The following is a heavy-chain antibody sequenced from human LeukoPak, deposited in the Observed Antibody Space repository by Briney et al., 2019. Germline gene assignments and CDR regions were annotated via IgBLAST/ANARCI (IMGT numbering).Heavy chain of an antibody. D-gene: IGHD4/OR15-4a*01. J-gene: IGHJ4*02. CDR2: ISGNGDST. CDR1: GFTFDDFA. V-gene: IGHV3-43*02. Sequence: PGGSLRLSCAASGFTFDDFAMHWARQAPGKGLEWVSLISGNGDSTYYADSVKGRFTISRDNSKNSLYLQMNSLRPEDTALYYCAKGPSYGGYVDYWGRGTLVTVSS. CDR3: AKGPSYGGYVDY.